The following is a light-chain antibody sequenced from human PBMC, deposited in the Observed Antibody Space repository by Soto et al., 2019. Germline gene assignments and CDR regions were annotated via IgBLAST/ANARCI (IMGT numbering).Light chain of an antibody. V-gene: IGLV1-47*02. Sequence: QSVLTQSASASGTPGQRVTISCSGSNSNIGSKYVYWFQQLPGSAPKVLIYNNNERPSGVPDRFSGSKSGTSASLAISGLRSEDEADYYCASWDNNLSGWVFGGGTKDTVL. CDR2: NNN. CDR1: NSNIGSKY. J-gene: IGLJ3*02. CDR3: ASWDNNLSGWV.